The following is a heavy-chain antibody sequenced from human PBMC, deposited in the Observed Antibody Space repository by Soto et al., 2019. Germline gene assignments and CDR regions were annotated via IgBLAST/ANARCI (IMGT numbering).Heavy chain of an antibody. J-gene: IGHJ6*02. Sequence: EDHLLESGGGLVQPGGSLSLSCPASGFTFSDYGMNWVRQAPGKGLGWVAGVSARGGDISYADSVKGRFTTSRDNSKDTRYLRMNSVRAEDTAVYHCAKSSSRAHYYGMDVWGQGTTVTVFS. V-gene: IGHV3-23*01. D-gene: IGHD2-2*01. CDR2: VSARGGDI. CDR1: GFTFSDYG. CDR3: AKSSSRAHYYGMDV.